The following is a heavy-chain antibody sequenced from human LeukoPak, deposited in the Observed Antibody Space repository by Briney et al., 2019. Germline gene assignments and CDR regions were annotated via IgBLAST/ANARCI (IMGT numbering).Heavy chain of an antibody. CDR2: IYYSGST. Sequence: SETLSLTCTVSGGFISSYYWSWIRQPPGKGLEWIGYIYYSGSTNYNPSLKSRVTISVDTSKNQFSLKLSSVTAADTAVYYCARDLFGEYWGQGTLVTVSS. D-gene: IGHD3-10*01. V-gene: IGHV4-59*01. J-gene: IGHJ4*02. CDR3: ARDLFGEY. CDR1: GGFISSYY.